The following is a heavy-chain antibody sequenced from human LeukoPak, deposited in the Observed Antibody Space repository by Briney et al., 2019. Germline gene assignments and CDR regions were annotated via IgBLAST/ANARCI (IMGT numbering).Heavy chain of an antibody. CDR3: ARDPPSVVGATLGYFDY. V-gene: IGHV3-30-3*01. CDR2: ISSDGSNK. J-gene: IGHJ4*02. CDR1: GFTFSTYA. Sequence: RGSLRLSCAASGFTFSTYAMHWVRQAPGKGLEWVAVISSDGSNKYYADSVKGRFSISRDNSKNTLYLQMNSLRAEDTAVYYCARDPPSVVGATLGYFDYWGQGTLVTVSS. D-gene: IGHD1-26*01.